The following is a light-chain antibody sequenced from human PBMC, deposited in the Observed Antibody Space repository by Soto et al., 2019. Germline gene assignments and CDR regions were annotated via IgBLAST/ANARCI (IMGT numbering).Light chain of an antibody. CDR1: QGVSGY. CDR3: QQSYSTSST. J-gene: IGKJ5*01. CDR2: HXS. Sequence: IHLTQSPSFLSASLGDRVTIPXRASQGVSGYFAWYQQEPGXAPNXXXDHXSTLQRGVPSRLSGSGSATDFTLPISSLQPEYFATYYFQQSYSTSSTFGQGTRLEIK. V-gene: IGKV1-9*01.